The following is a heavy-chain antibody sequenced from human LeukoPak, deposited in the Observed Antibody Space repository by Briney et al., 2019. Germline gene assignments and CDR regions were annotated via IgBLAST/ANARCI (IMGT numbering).Heavy chain of an antibody. D-gene: IGHD3-9*01. V-gene: IGHV3-74*01. J-gene: IGHJ5*02. CDR3: ARDRLLYYDILTGYYWNWFDP. Sequence: GGSLRLSCAASGFTFSSYWMHWVRQAPGKGLVWVSRINSDGSSTSYADSVKGRFTISRDNAKNSLYLQMNSLRAEDTAVYYCARDRLLYYDILTGYYWNWFDPWGQGTLVTVSS. CDR2: INSDGSST. CDR1: GFTFSSYW.